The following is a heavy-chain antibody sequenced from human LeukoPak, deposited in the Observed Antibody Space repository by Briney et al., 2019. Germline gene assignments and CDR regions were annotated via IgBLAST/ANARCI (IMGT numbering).Heavy chain of an antibody. CDR1: GFTFSDYY. J-gene: IGHJ3*02. CDR2: ISSSSSYT. Sequence: PGGSLRLSCAASGFTFSDYYMSWIRQAPGKGLEWVSYISSSSSYTNYADSVKGRFTISRDNAKNSLCLQMNSPRAEDTAVYYCARALTMVRDGPDAFDIWGQGTMVTVSS. D-gene: IGHD3-10*01. CDR3: ARALTMVRDGPDAFDI. V-gene: IGHV3-11*06.